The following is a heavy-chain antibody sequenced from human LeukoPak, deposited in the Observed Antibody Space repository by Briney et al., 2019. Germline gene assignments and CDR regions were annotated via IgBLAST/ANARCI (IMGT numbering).Heavy chain of an antibody. V-gene: IGHV4-4*02. D-gene: IGHD3-22*01. CDR1: GGSISSSNW. Sequence: NPSETLSLTCAVSGGSISSSNWWSWVRQPPGKGLEWIGEIYHSGSTNYNPSLRSRVIISVDTSKNQFSLKLTSVTAADTAVHYCARAVSAVASPMNYYYGMDVWGQGTTVTVS. J-gene: IGHJ6*02. CDR2: IYHSGST. CDR3: ARAVSAVASPMNYYYGMDV.